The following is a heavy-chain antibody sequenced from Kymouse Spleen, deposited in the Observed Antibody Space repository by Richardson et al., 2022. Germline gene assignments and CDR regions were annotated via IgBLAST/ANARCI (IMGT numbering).Heavy chain of an antibody. Sequence: QLQLQESGPGLVKPSETLSLTCTVSGGSISSSSYYWGWIRQPPGKGLEWIGSIYYSGSTYYNPSLKSRVTISVDTSKNQFSLKLSSVTAADTAVYYCARLPSGSYYWFDPWGQGTLVTVSS. J-gene: IGHJ5*02. CDR3: ARLPSGSYYWFDP. CDR1: GGSISSSSYY. V-gene: IGHV4-39*01. D-gene: IGHD1-26*01. CDR2: IYYSGST.